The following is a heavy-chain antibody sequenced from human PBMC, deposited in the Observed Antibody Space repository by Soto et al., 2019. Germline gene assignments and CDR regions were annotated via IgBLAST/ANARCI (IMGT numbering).Heavy chain of an antibody. Sequence: SETLSLTCTVSGGSISSYYWSWIRQPAGKGLEWIGRLQTSGSTDYNPSLKSRVTMSVDTSKNQFSLKLSSVTAADTAMYYCERDGPTVTFDYWGQGTLVTVSS. J-gene: IGHJ4*02. D-gene: IGHD4-4*01. CDR1: GGSISSYY. V-gene: IGHV4-4*07. CDR2: LQTSGST. CDR3: ERDGPTVTFDY.